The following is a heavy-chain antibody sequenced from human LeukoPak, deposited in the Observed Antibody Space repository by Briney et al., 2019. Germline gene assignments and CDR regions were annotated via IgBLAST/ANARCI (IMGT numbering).Heavy chain of an antibody. J-gene: IGHJ6*02. CDR2: IYYSGST. CDR3: ARVSYGPAAIDYYGMDV. V-gene: IGHV4-30-4*01. CDR1: GGSISSGDYY. D-gene: IGHD2-2*01. Sequence: SETLSLTCTVSGGSISSGDYYWSWIRQPPGKGLEWIGYIYYSGSTYYNPSLKSRVTISVDTSKNQFPLKLSSVTAADTAVYYCARVSYGPAAIDYYGMDVWGQGTTVTVSS.